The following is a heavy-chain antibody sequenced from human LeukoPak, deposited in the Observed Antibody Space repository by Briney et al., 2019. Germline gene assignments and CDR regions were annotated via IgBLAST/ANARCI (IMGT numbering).Heavy chain of an antibody. J-gene: IGHJ4*02. D-gene: IGHD5-12*01. CDR2: ISIISSTI. CDR3: ARTYERELDY. CDR1: GVSFNDYY. V-gene: IGHV3-11*04. Sequence: PSETLSLTCAVSGVSFNDYYWSWVRQAPGKGLEWVSYISIISSTIYYADSVKGRFTISRDDAKNSVYLQMNSLRAEDTAVYYCARTYERELDYWGQGTLVTVSS.